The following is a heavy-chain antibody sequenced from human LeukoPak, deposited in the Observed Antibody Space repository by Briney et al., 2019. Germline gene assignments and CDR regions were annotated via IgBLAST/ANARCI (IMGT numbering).Heavy chain of an antibody. V-gene: IGHV1-69*05. D-gene: IGHD3-22*01. CDR3: ARGGEANYYDTSGYYLYYY. CDR1: GGTFSNYA. CDR2: IIPIFGTT. J-gene: IGHJ4*02. Sequence: ASVKVSCKASGGTFSNYAISWVRQAPGQGLEWMGRIIPIFGTTNYAQKFQGRVTITTDESTSTAYMELSSLRSEDTAVYYCARGGEANYYDTSGYYLYYYWGQGTLATVSS.